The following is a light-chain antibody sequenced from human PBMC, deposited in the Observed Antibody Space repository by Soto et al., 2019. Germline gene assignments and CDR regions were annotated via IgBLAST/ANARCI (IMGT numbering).Light chain of an antibody. Sequence: DIQMTQSPSSLSASVGDRVTIACRASQGISNYLAWYQQKPGKAPKLLIYAASTLQSGVTSRFSGSGSGTDFTLTITSLQPEDVATYFCQKYDSAPFTCGPGTIVHIK. CDR3: QKYDSAPFT. J-gene: IGKJ3*01. V-gene: IGKV1-27*01. CDR2: AAS. CDR1: QGISNY.